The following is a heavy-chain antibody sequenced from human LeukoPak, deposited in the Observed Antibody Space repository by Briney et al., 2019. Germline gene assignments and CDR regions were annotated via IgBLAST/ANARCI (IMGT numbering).Heavy chain of an antibody. CDR3: ASGIYDAFDI. J-gene: IGHJ3*02. CDR2: ISSGSSYI. Sequence: GGSLRLSCAASGFSFSTYAMSWVRQAPGKGLEWVSSISSGSSYIYYADSVKGRFTISRDNAKNSLYLQMNSLRAEDTAVYYCASGIYDAFDIWGQGTMVTVSS. D-gene: IGHD1-14*01. V-gene: IGHV3-21*01. CDR1: GFSFSTYA.